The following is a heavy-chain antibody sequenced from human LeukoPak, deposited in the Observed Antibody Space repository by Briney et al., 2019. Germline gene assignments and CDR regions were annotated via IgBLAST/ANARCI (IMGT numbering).Heavy chain of an antibody. CDR1: GFTFSSYD. V-gene: IGHV3-13*04. J-gene: IGHJ4*02. CDR3: ARGGDRDY. Sequence: GGSLRLSCAASGFTFSSYDMHWVRQVTGKRLEWVSAIGVAGDTYYLDSVKGRFTISRENAKNSLYLQMNSLRAGDTAVYYCARGGDRDYWGQGTLVTVSS. CDR2: IGVAGDT.